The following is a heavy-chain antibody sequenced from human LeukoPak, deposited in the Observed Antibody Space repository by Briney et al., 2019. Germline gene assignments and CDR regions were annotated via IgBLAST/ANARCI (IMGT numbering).Heavy chain of an antibody. CDR3: ARDPGTLGGSFDY. J-gene: IGHJ4*02. CDR2: TYYRSKWYN. D-gene: IGHD1-7*01. V-gene: IGHV6-1*01. CDR1: GDSVSSNSAA. Sequence: SQTLSLTCAISGDSVSSNSAAWNWIRQSPSSGLEWLGSTYYRSKWYNDYAVSVKSRITINPDTSKNQFSLQLNSVTPEDTAVYYCARDPGTLGGSFDYWGQGTLVTVSS.